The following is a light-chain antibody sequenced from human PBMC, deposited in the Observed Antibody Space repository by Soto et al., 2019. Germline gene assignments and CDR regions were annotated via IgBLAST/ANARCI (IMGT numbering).Light chain of an antibody. CDR1: QTGSNSY. CDR2: GVY. Sequence: IVLTQSPGTLSLSPGESATLSCRASQTGSNSYLAWYQHKSGQAPRLLIYGVYTRASGIPDRFSGSGSGTAFTLTITRLEAEDSAVYFCQHYGYSQWTFGQGTKVDIK. V-gene: IGKV3-20*01. J-gene: IGKJ1*01. CDR3: QHYGYSQWT.